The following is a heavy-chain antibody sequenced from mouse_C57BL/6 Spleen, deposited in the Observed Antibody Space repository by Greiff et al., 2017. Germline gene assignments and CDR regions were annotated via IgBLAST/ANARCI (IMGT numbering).Heavy chain of an antibody. CDR2: ISYDGSN. V-gene: IGHV3-6*01. Sequence: EVKLMESGPGLVKPSQSLSLTCSVTGYSITSGYYWNWIRQFPGNKLEWMGYISYDGSNNYNPSLKNRISITRDTSKNLFFLKLNSVTTEDTATYYCAGGYYYGSSYGDYWGQGTTLTVSS. CDR3: AGGYYYGSSYGDY. D-gene: IGHD1-1*01. J-gene: IGHJ2*01. CDR1: GYSITSGYY.